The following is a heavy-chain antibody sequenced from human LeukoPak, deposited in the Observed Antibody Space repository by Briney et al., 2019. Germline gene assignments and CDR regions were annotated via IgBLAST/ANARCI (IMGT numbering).Heavy chain of an antibody. V-gene: IGHV3-30-3*01. CDR3: ARDPGIQPPLYYFDY. CDR2: ISYDGSNK. J-gene: IGHJ4*02. D-gene: IGHD5-18*01. Sequence: GSLRLSCAASGFTFSSYAMHWVRQAPGKGLEWVAVISYDGSNKYYADSAKGRFTISRDNSKNTLYLQMNSLRAEDTAVYYCARDPGIQPPLYYFDYWGQGTLVTVSS. CDR1: GFTFSSYA.